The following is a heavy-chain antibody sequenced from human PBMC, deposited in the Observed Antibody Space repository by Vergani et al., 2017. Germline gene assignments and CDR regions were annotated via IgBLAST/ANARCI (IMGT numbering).Heavy chain of an antibody. V-gene: IGHV1-69*01. CDR1: GGTFSSYA. CDR2: IIPIFGTA. Sequence: QVQLVQSGSELKKPGASVKVSCKASGGTFSSYAISWVRQAPGQGLEWMGGIIPIFGTANYAQKFQGRVTITADESTSTAYMELSSLRSEDTAVYYCARGGITMVRGVITPESWFDPWGQGTLVTVSS. J-gene: IGHJ5*02. D-gene: IGHD3-10*01. CDR3: ARGGITMVRGVITPESWFDP.